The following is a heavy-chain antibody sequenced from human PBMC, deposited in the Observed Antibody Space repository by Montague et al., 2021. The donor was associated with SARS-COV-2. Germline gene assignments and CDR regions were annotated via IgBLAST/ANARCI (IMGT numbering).Heavy chain of an antibody. Sequence: CAISGDSVSRNSAAWNWIRQSPSIGLERLGRTYYRPKWYNDYAVSVKSRITINPDTSKNQISLQLNSVTPEDTAVYYCARTSASSDYWGQGTLVTVSS. D-gene: IGHD1-26*01. CDR2: TYYRPKWYN. J-gene: IGHJ4*02. CDR3: ARTSASSDY. V-gene: IGHV6-1*01. CDR1: GDSVSRNSAA.